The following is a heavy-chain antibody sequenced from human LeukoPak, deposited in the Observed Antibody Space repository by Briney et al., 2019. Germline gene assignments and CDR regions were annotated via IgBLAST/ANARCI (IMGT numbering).Heavy chain of an antibody. Sequence: AETLSLTCTVSGDSIITEDYYWAWIRQSPGRGLEWIGSVHYTGSAYYNPSLKSRVAISVDTSRNEFSLRLRSVTAADTAVYYCARRTTLVTAWCVFDSWGQGALVTVSS. CDR1: GDSIITEDYY. CDR2: VHYTGSA. J-gene: IGHJ4*02. D-gene: IGHD2-21*02. V-gene: IGHV4-39*01. CDR3: ARRTTLVTAWCVFDS.